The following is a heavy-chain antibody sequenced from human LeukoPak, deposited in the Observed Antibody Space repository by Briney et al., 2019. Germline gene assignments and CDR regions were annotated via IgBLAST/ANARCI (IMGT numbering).Heavy chain of an antibody. Sequence: SQTLSLTCTVSGGSISSGSYYWSWIRQPAGKGLEWIGRIYTSGSTNYNPSLKSRVTISVDTSRNQLSLKLSSVTAADTAVYYCASGYSYDLFDYWGQGTLATVSS. CDR1: GGSISSGSYY. J-gene: IGHJ4*02. CDR2: IYTSGST. D-gene: IGHD5-18*01. CDR3: ASGYSYDLFDY. V-gene: IGHV4-61*02.